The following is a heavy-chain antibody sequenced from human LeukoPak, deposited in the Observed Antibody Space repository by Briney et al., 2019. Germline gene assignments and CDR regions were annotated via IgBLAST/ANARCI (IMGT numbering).Heavy chain of an antibody. CDR1: GGSISSYY. CDR2: IYYSGST. CDR3: ARTYSSGSYYYYGMDV. Sequence: PSETPSLTCTVSGGSISSYYWSWIRQPPGKGLEWIGYIYYSGSTNYNPSLKSRVTISVNTSKNQFSLKLSSVTAADTAVYYCARTYSSGSYYYYGMDVWGQGTTVTVSS. J-gene: IGHJ6*02. V-gene: IGHV4-59*08. D-gene: IGHD6-19*01.